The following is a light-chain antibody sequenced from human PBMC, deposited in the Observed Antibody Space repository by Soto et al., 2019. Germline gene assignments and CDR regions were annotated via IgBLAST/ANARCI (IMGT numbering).Light chain of an antibody. Sequence: QSALTQPASVSGSPGQSITISCTGTSSDVGGYNYVCWYQHHPGKAPKLIIYDVTNRPSGVSNRFSGSKSGNTASLTISGLQAEDEAEYYCSSYTSSSTWVFGGGTKVTVL. CDR2: DVT. CDR3: SSYTSSSTWV. V-gene: IGLV2-14*03. CDR1: SSDVGGYNY. J-gene: IGLJ3*02.